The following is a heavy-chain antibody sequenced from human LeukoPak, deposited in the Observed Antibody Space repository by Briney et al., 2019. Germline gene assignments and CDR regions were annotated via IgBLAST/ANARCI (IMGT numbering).Heavy chain of an antibody. CDR3: ARDLLNEGNHLDY. Sequence: SLRLSCTASGFTFSNFWMGWVRQPPGKGLEWIGYIYYSGSTYYNPSLKSRVTISVDTSKNQFSLKLSSVTAADTAVYYCARDLLNEGNHLDYWGQGTLVTVSS. CDR2: IYYSGST. CDR1: GFTFSNFW. V-gene: IGHV4-30-4*08. D-gene: IGHD4-23*01. J-gene: IGHJ4*02.